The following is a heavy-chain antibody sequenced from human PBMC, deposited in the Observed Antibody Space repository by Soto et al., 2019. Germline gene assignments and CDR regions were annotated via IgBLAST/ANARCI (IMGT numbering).Heavy chain of an antibody. D-gene: IGHD3-22*01. J-gene: IGHJ4*02. CDR1: GFTFSDYY. CDR2: ISGSGGST. Sequence: VQLVESGGGLVKPGGSLRLSCAASGFTFSDYYMSWIRQAPGKGLEWVSAISGSGGSTYYADSVKGRFTISRDNSKNTLYLQMNSLRAEDTAVYYCAKVPYDSSGYLYYFDYWGQGTLVTVSS. V-gene: IGHV3-23*04. CDR3: AKVPYDSSGYLYYFDY.